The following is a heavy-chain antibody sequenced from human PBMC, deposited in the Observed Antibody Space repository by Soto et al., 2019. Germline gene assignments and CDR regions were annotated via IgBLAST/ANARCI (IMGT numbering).Heavy chain of an antibody. CDR2: ISYDGSNK. V-gene: IGHV3-30-3*01. J-gene: IGHJ5*02. CDR1: GFTFSSYA. CDR3: ARAVVTIFGVAVHP. Sequence: QVQLVESGGGVVQPGRSLRLSCAASGFTFSSYAMHWVRQAPGKGLEWVAVISYDGSNKYYADSVKGRFTISRDNSKNTLYLQMNSLRAEDTAVYYCARAVVTIFGVAVHPWGQGTLVTVSS. D-gene: IGHD3-3*01.